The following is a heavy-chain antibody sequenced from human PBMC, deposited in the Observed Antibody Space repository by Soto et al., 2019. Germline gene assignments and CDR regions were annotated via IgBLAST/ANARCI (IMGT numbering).Heavy chain of an antibody. D-gene: IGHD2-2*01. Sequence: QVQLVQSGAEVKKPGASVKVSCKASGYTFTSYGISWVRQAPGQGLEWMGWISAYNGNTNYAQKLQGRVTMTTDTSTSTAYMELRSLRSDDTAVYYCAREGYCSSTSCYEYYYYGIDVWGQGTTVTVSS. CDR2: ISAYNGNT. V-gene: IGHV1-18*04. CDR3: AREGYCSSTSCYEYYYYGIDV. J-gene: IGHJ6*02. CDR1: GYTFTSYG.